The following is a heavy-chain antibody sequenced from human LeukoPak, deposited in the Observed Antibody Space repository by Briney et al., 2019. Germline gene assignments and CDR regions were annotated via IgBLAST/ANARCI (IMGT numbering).Heavy chain of an antibody. V-gene: IGHV1-58*02. D-gene: IGHD1-26*01. Sequence: GTSVKVSCKASGFTFTSSAMQWVRQARGQRLEWIGWIVVGSGNTNYAQKFQERVTITRYMSTSTAYMELSSLRSADTAVYYCAREPEWGLFDPWGQGTLVTVSS. CDR3: AREPEWGLFDP. J-gene: IGHJ5*02. CDR1: GFTFTSSA. CDR2: IVVGSGNT.